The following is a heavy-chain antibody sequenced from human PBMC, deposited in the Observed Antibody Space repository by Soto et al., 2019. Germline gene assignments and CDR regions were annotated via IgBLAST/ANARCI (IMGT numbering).Heavy chain of an antibody. V-gene: IGHV4-30-4*01. J-gene: IGHJ5*02. CDR2: IYYSGST. D-gene: IGHD6-6*01. Sequence: SETLSLTCTVSGGSISSGDYYWSWIRQPPGKGLEWIGYIYYSGSTYDNPSLKSRVTISVDTSKNQFSLKLSSVTAADTAVYYCARALHHRKRSIAGTIDPWGQGTLVTVSS. CDR1: GGSISSGDYY. CDR3: ARALHHRKRSIAGTIDP.